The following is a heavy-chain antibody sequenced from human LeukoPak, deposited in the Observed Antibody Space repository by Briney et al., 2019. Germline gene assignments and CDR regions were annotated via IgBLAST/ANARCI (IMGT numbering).Heavy chain of an antibody. D-gene: IGHD2-21*01. CDR1: GFTFSNAW. J-gene: IGHJ4*02. CDR2: IKSKADGGTT. CDR3: TTDLDPEFPVDY. Sequence: PGGSLRLSCAASGFTFSNAWMSRVRQAPGKGLEWVGRIKSKADGGTTDYAAPVKGRFTISRDDSKNTLYLQMSSLKTEDTAVYYCTTDLDPEFPVDYWGQGTLVTVSS. V-gene: IGHV3-15*01.